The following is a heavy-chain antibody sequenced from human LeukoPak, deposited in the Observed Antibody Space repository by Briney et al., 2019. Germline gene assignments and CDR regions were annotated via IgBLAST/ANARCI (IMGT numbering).Heavy chain of an antibody. J-gene: IGHJ4*02. CDR2: INPNSGGT. Sequence: GASVKVSCKASGYTFTGYYMHWVRQAPGQGLEWMGWINPNSGGTNYAQKFQGRVTMTRDTSISTAYMELSRLRSDDTAVYYCARVAMLLVRVGCFDYWGQGTLVTVSS. D-gene: IGHD1-26*01. V-gene: IGHV1-2*02. CDR3: ARVAMLLVRVGCFDY. CDR1: GYTFTGYY.